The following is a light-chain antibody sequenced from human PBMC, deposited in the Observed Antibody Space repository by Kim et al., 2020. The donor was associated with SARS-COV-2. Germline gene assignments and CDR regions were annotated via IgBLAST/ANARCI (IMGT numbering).Light chain of an antibody. V-gene: IGKV1-5*01. CDR1: HNINIG. CDR3: QQYDGLST. CDR2: EAS. Sequence: SASIGERVTFTCRASHNINIGLAWYQQKPGKAPNLLIYEASTLESGVPSRFSGSGSGTEFTLTINSLQPDDFATYYCQQYDGLSTFGQGTKVDIK. J-gene: IGKJ1*01.